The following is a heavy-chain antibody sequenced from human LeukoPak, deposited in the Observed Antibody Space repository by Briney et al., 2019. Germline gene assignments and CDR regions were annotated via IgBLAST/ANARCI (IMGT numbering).Heavy chain of an antibody. V-gene: IGHV3-11*04. D-gene: IGHD3-22*01. Sequence: GGSLRLSCAASGFTLSDYYMSWLRQAPGKGLEWVSYISSSGSTIYYADSVKGRFTISRDNAKNSLYLQMNSLRAEDTAVYYCAALSSGYYFDYWGQGTLVTVSS. CDR1: GFTLSDYY. CDR3: AALSSGYYFDY. CDR2: ISSSGSTI. J-gene: IGHJ4*02.